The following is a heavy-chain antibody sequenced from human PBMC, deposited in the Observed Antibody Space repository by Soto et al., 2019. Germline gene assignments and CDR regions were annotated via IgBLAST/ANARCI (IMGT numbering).Heavy chain of an antibody. J-gene: IGHJ4*02. CDR1: GFTFSDYY. CDR3: ARTSPDFFLDY. CDR2: IWYDGSNK. V-gene: IGHV3-33*01. Sequence: GGSLRLSCAASGFTFSDYYMHWVRQAPGKGLEWVAVIWYDGSNKYYADSVKGRFTISRDNSKNTLYLQMNSLRAEDTAVYYCARTSPDFFLDYWGQGTPVTVSS.